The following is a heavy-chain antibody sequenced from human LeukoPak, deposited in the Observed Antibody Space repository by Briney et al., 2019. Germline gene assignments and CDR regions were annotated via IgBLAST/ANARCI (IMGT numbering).Heavy chain of an antibody. D-gene: IGHD2-21*02. CDR3: AKDFREAATVVTALDY. Sequence: GGSLRLSCAASGFTFDDYTMHWVRQAPGKGLEWVSLISWDGGSTYYADSVKGRFTISRDNSKNSLYLQMTSLRTEDTALYYCAKDFREAATVVTALDYWGQGTLVTVSS. CDR1: GFTFDDYT. CDR2: ISWDGGST. V-gene: IGHV3-43*01. J-gene: IGHJ4*02.